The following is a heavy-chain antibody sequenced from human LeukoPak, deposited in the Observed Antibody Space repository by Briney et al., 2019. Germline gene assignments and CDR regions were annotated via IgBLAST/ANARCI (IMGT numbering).Heavy chain of an antibody. V-gene: IGHV4-59*08. CDR2: ISYSGSA. CDR3: ARHEAMTTYDY. Sequence: ASETLSLTCAVSGGSINNYYWSWIRQPPGKGLEWIEYISYSGSANYNASLRSRVTISVDTSRNQFSLNLHSVTAADTAVYYCARHEAMTTYDYWGQGTLVTVSS. D-gene: IGHD4-11*01. J-gene: IGHJ4*02. CDR1: GGSINNYY.